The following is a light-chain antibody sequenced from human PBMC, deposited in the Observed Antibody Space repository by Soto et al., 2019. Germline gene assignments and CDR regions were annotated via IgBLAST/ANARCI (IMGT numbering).Light chain of an antibody. CDR1: SSDVGGYNF. Sequence: QSVPTQPASVSGSPGQSITISCTENSSDVGGYNFVSWYQQHPGKAPKLLLYEVSIRPAGISNRFSASKSGNTASLTISGLQAEDEADYYCTSYTVSGTLVFGGGTTLTVL. CDR3: TSYTVSGTLV. CDR2: EVS. V-gene: IGLV2-14*01. J-gene: IGLJ2*01.